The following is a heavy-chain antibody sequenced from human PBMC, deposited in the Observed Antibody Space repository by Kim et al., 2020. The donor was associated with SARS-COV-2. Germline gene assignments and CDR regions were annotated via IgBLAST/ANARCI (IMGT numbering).Heavy chain of an antibody. CDR3: ASMEYGSGSYYNVYY. V-gene: IGHV5-10-1*01. Sequence: GESLKISCKGSGYSFTSHWISWVRQMPGKGLEWMGRIDPSDSYTNYSTSFQGHVTISADKSISSAYLQWSSLKASDTALYYCASMEYGSGSYYNVYYWGQGTLVTVSS. CDR1: GYSFTSHW. J-gene: IGHJ4*02. CDR2: IDPSDSYT. D-gene: IGHD3-10*01.